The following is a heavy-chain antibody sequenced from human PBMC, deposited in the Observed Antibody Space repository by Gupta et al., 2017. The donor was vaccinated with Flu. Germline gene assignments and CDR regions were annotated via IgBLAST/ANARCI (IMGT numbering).Heavy chain of an antibody. J-gene: IGHJ4*02. CDR3: ATLGGEWYFDY. D-gene: IGHD3-10*01. CDR1: GGTFSSYT. V-gene: IGHV1-69*02. CDR2: IIPILGIA. Sequence: QVQLVQSGAEVKKPGSSVKVSCKASGGTFSSYTISWVRQAPGQGLEWMGRIIPILGIANYAQKFQGRVTITADKSTSTAYMELSSLRSEDTAVYYCATLGGEWYFDYWGQGTLVTVSS.